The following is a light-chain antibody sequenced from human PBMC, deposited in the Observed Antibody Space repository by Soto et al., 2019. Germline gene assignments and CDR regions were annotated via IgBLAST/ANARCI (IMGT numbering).Light chain of an antibody. J-gene: IGLJ2*01. Sequence: QSALTQPASVSGSPGQSITISCTGTSSDVGSYNLVSWYQQHPGKAPKLMIYEGSKRPSGVSNRFSGSKSVNTASLTISGLQAEDEADYYCCSYAGSSTFLFGGGTKLTVL. CDR2: EGS. CDR1: SSDVGSYNL. V-gene: IGLV2-23*03. CDR3: CSYAGSSTFL.